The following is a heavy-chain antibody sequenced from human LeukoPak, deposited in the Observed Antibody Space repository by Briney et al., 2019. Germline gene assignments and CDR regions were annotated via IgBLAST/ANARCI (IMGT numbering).Heavy chain of an antibody. Sequence: QPGGSLRLSCAASGFTFSSYEMNWVRQAPGKGLEWVSYISSSGSIIYYADSVKGRFTISRDNAKNSLYLQMNSLRAEETAVYYCARTKYGLGSYYNVGYFDSWGQGTLVTVSS. CDR1: GFTFSSYE. J-gene: IGHJ4*02. D-gene: IGHD3-10*01. CDR2: ISSSGSII. V-gene: IGHV3-48*03. CDR3: ARTKYGLGSYYNVGYFDS.